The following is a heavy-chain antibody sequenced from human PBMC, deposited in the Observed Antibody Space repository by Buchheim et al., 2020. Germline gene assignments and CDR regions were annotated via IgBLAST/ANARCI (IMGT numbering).Heavy chain of an antibody. V-gene: IGHV4-34*01. J-gene: IGHJ4*02. CDR1: GGSFSGYY. Sequence: QVQLQQWGAGLLKPSETLSLTCAVYGGSFSGYYWSWIRQPPGKGLEWIGEINHSGSTNYNPSLKSRVTISVDTSKTQFSLKLSSVTAADTAVYYCARALGNDSSGYYSPFDYWGQGTL. CDR3: ARALGNDSSGYYSPFDY. CDR2: INHSGST. D-gene: IGHD3-22*01.